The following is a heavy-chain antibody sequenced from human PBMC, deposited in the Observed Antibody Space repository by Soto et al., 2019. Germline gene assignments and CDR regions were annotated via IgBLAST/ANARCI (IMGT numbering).Heavy chain of an antibody. CDR2: IYYSGST. Sequence: SETLSLTCTVSGGSISSGGYYWSWIRQHPGKGLEWIGYIYYSGSTYYNPSLKSRVTISVDTSKNQFSLKLSSVTAADTAVYYCARSPFFTMVRGVIERDLYYFDYWGQGTLVTVSS. CDR3: ARSPFFTMVRGVIERDLYYFDY. V-gene: IGHV4-31*03. D-gene: IGHD3-10*01. J-gene: IGHJ4*02. CDR1: GGSISSGGYY.